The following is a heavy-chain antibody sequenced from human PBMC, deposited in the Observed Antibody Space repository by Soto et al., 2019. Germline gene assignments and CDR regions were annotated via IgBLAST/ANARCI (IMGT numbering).Heavy chain of an antibody. J-gene: IGHJ5*02. Sequence: SETLSLTCAVYGGSFSGYYWSWIRQPPGKGLEWIGYIYYSGSTNYNPSLKSRVTISVDTSKNQFSLKLSSVTAADTAVYYCASQPYCGGDCYPYNWFDPWGQGTLVTVSS. CDR3: ASQPYCGGDCYPYNWFDP. CDR1: GGSFSGYY. D-gene: IGHD2-21*02. CDR2: IYYSGST. V-gene: IGHV4-59*08.